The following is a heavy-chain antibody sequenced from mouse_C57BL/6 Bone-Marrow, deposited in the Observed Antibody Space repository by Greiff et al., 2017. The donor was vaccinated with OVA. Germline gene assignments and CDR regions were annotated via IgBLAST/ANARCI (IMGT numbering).Heavy chain of an antibody. CDR1: GYTFTSYW. Sequence: QVQLQQPGAELVKPGASVKLSCKASGYTFTSYWMHWVKQRPGQGLEWIGMIHPNSGSTNYNEKFKSKATLTVDHSSSTAYMQLSSLTSEDSAVYDCARWGVEGFAYWGQGTLVTVSA. CDR2: IHPNSGST. V-gene: IGHV1-64*01. J-gene: IGHJ3*01. CDR3: ARWGVEGFAY.